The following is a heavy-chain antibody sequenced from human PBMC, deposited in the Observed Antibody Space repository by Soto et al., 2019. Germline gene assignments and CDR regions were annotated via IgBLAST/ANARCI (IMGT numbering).Heavy chain of an antibody. CDR2: IRSKANSYAT. J-gene: IGHJ5*02. CDR3: TRPISDYGVNWFDP. D-gene: IGHD4-17*01. V-gene: IGHV3-73*01. Sequence: HPGGSLRLSCAASGFTFSGSAMHWVRQASGKGLEWVGRIRSKANSYATAYAASVKGRFTISRDDSKNTAYLQMNSLKTEDTAVYYCTRPISDYGVNWFDPWGQGTLVTVSS. CDR1: GFTFSGSA.